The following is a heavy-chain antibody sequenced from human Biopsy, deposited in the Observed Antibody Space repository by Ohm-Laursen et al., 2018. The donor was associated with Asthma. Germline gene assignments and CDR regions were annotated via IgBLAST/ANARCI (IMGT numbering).Heavy chain of an antibody. V-gene: IGHV4-30-2*06. CDR1: GDSIDSGDYS. J-gene: IGHJ4*02. CDR3: ARGWNCGGDCYSLDY. Sequence: TLSLTCGVSGDSIDSGDYSWTWIRQSPGVGLEWIGYIYRNGDTYYNPTLKNRFTISIDRSKNQFPLRLRSVTAADTAVYYCARGWNCGGDCYSLDYWGQGTLVTVSS. D-gene: IGHD2-21*02. CDR2: IYRNGDT.